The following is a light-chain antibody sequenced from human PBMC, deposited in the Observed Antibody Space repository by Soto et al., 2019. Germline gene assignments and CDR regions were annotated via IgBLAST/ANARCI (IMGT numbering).Light chain of an antibody. CDR1: SSDVGGYSF. CDR3: SSYTNSITLV. Sequence: QSVLTQPASVSGSPGQSITISCTGTSSDVGGYSFVSWYQQHPGKAPKLMIYDVTNRPSGVSNRFSGSKSGNAASLTISGLQAEDEADYYCSSYTNSITLVFGGGTKLTVL. CDR2: DVT. V-gene: IGLV2-14*01. J-gene: IGLJ2*01.